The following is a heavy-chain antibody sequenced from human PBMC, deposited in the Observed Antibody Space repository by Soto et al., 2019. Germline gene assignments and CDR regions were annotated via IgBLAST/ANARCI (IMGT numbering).Heavy chain of an antibody. CDR2: IIPILGIA. V-gene: IGHV1-69*10. Sequence: ASVKVSCKASGGTFSSYAISWVRQAPGQGLEWMGGIIPILGIANYAQKFQGRVTIIADKSTSKAYMELSSLRSEDSAVYYCARDYYGSGSYVFDYWGQGTLVTVSS. CDR3: ARDYYGSGSYVFDY. J-gene: IGHJ4*02. CDR1: GGTFSSYA. D-gene: IGHD3-10*01.